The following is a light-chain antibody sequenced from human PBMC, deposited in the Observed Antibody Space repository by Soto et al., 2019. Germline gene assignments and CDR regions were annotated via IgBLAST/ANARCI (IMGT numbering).Light chain of an antibody. CDR2: DAS. Sequence: DIQMTQSPSSLSASVGDRVTITCRASQSISSSLAWYQQKPQKAPRLLIYDASDLDTGVPSRFSGSGSGTDFALTITSLQPDDFATYYCQQYNSFSLTFGGGTKVEI. J-gene: IGKJ4*01. CDR1: QSISSS. CDR3: QQYNSFSLT. V-gene: IGKV1-5*01.